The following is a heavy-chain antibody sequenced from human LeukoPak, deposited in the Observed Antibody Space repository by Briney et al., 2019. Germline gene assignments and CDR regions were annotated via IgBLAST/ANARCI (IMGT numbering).Heavy chain of an antibody. CDR3: ARDQCSGGSCYSTTNWFDP. CDR1: GGTFSSYA. CDR2: IIPIFGTA. J-gene: IGHJ5*02. D-gene: IGHD2-15*01. V-gene: IGHV1-69*05. Sequence: APVKVSCKASGGTFSSYAISWVRQAPGQGLEWMGGIIPIFGTANYAQKFQGRVTITTDESTSTAYMELSSLRSEDTAVYYCARDQCSGGSCYSTTNWFDPWGQGTLVTVSS.